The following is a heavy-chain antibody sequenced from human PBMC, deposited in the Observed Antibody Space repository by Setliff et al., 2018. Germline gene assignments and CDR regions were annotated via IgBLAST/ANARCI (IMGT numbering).Heavy chain of an antibody. V-gene: IGHV1-69*13. CDR2: IIPLLETA. CDR3: ARALGGISAAGNNWLDS. J-gene: IGHJ5*01. Sequence: SVKVSCKASGDTFSTYALSWVRQAPGQGLEWMGGIIPLLETANYAQKFQGRVTITADESTSTAYMELTSLRSEDTAVYYCARALGGISAAGNNWLDSWGQGTLVTVSS. CDR1: GDTFSTYA. D-gene: IGHD6-13*01.